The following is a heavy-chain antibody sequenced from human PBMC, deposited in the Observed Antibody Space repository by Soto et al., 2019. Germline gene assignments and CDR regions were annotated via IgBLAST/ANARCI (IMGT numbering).Heavy chain of an antibody. CDR1: GPTFSSFT. CDR2: ITASGATT. V-gene: IGHV3-23*01. Sequence: GGSLRLSCAASGPTFSSFTMTWVRQAPGKGLEWVSSITASGATTYYADSVKGRFTISRDNSKSMLSLQMSSLRPDDTAVYYCAKLATFTSSDDFWGQGTLVTVSS. CDR3: AKLATFTSSDDF. J-gene: IGHJ4*02. D-gene: IGHD2-2*01.